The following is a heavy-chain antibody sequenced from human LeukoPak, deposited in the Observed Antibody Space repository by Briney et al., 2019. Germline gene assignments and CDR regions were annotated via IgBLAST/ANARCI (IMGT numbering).Heavy chain of an antibody. V-gene: IGHV1-69*06. J-gene: IGHJ4*02. CDR1: GGTFSSYA. Sequence: ASVKVSCKASGGTFSSYAISWVRQAPGQGLEWMGGIIPIFGTANYAQKFQGRVTMTEDTSTDTAYMELSSLRSEDTAVYYCATDVDFNYWGQGTLVTVSS. CDR2: IIPIFGTA. D-gene: IGHD2-15*01. CDR3: ATDVDFNY.